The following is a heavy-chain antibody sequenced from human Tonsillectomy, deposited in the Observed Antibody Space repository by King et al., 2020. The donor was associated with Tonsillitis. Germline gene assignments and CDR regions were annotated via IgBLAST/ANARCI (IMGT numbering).Heavy chain of an antibody. CDR1: GGSISGGAYY. Sequence: VQLQESGPELVKPSQTLSLTCTVSGGSISGGAYYWSWIRQHPGKGLEWIGYIYYSENTYYNPSLKSRLTISVDTSKNQFSLKLSSATAADTAVYYCARYEGGVFDPWGQGTLVTVSS. D-gene: IGHD2-15*01. V-gene: IGHV4-31*03. J-gene: IGHJ5*02. CDR2: IYYSENT. CDR3: ARYEGGVFDP.